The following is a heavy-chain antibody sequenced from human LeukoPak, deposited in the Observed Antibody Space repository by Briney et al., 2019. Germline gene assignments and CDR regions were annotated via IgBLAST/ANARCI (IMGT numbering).Heavy chain of an antibody. Sequence: PGGSLRLSCEGSGFTFSDYWMSWVRQAPGKGLEWVANINQDGGERYYVDSVKGRFTIFRDNAKNSLYLHMNSLRAEDTAVYYCARESFAARWDWGQGTLVTVSS. J-gene: IGHJ4*02. CDR1: GFTFSDYW. D-gene: IGHD6-6*01. V-gene: IGHV3-7*01. CDR2: INQDGGER. CDR3: ARESFAARWD.